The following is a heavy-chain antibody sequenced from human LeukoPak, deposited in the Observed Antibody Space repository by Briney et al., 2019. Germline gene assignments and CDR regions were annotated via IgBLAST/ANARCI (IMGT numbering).Heavy chain of an antibody. CDR1: GFTFSSYA. J-gene: IGHJ4*02. CDR2: VFSGGST. Sequence: GGSLRLSCAASGFTFSSYAMSWVRQAPGKGLEWVSVVFSGGSTYYADSVKGRFTISRDSSKNPLSLQMNSLRADDTAVYYCAGGSSWSYFDYWGQGT. V-gene: IGHV3-66*01. CDR3: AGGSSWSYFDY. D-gene: IGHD6-13*01.